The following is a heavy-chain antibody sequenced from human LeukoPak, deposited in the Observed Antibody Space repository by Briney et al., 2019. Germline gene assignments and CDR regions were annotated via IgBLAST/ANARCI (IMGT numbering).Heavy chain of an antibody. CDR2: IYYSGST. CDR3: ARELRYDNSDSGAF. J-gene: IGHJ3*01. Sequence: GSLRLSCAASGFTVSSNYMSWVRQPPGKGLEWIGSIYYSGSTYYNPSLKSRVTISVDTSKNQFSLKLSSVTAADTALYYCARELRYDNSDSGAFWGQGTVVTVSS. D-gene: IGHD3-22*01. V-gene: IGHV4-39*07. CDR1: GFTVSSNY.